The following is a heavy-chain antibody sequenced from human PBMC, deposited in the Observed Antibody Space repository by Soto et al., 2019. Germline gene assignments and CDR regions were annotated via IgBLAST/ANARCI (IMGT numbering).Heavy chain of an antibody. J-gene: IGHJ5*02. V-gene: IGHV1-69*06. CDR1: GGTFTIYA. D-gene: IGHD3-22*01. CDR2: IIPIFRSP. CDR3: AGAYDYDTSGYPNWFDP. Sequence: SVKVSCKPSGGTFTIYAISWVRQAPGQGLEWMGVIIPIFRSPNYAQKFQGRVTITADKTTSTVYMELSGLRSEDTAVYYCAGAYDYDTSGYPNWFDPWGQGTLVTVSS.